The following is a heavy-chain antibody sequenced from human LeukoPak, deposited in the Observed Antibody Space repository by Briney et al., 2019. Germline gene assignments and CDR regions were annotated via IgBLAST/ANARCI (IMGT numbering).Heavy chain of an antibody. V-gene: IGHV3-74*01. J-gene: IGHJ4*02. D-gene: IGHD3-10*01. CDR2: INSDGSST. Sequence: GGALRLSCAASGFTFSSYWMNWVRPAPGKGLVWVSRINSDGSSTSYADSVKGRFTISRDNAKSTLYLQMNSLRAEDTAVYYCAREWFGETFDYWGQGTLVTVSS. CDR3: AREWFGETFDY. CDR1: GFTFSSYW.